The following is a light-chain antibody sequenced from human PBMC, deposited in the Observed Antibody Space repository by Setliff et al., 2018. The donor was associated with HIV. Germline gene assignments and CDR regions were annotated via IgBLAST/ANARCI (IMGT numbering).Light chain of an antibody. V-gene: IGLV2-11*03. Sequence: SNDVGRYNYVSWYQQYPGKAPKLIIFDVYSRPSGVPDRFSGSKSDSTASLTISGLQAEDEADYYCCSYAGNYIWVFGGGTQLTVL. CDR3: CSYAGNYIWV. CDR2: DVY. CDR1: SNDVGRYNY. J-gene: IGLJ3*02.